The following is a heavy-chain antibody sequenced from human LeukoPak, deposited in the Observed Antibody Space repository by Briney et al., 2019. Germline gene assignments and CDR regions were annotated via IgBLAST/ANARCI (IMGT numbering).Heavy chain of an antibody. J-gene: IGHJ6*02. CDR3: ARGKQQLVQARRYYYYGMDV. CDR2: IYPGDSDT. Sequence: GESLKISCKGSGYSFTSYWIGWVRQMPGKGLEWMGIIYPGDSDTRYSPSFQGQVTISADKSISTAYLQWRSLKASDTAMYYCARGKQQLVQARRYYYYGMDVWGQGTTVTVSS. CDR1: GYSFTSYW. D-gene: IGHD6-13*01. V-gene: IGHV5-51*01.